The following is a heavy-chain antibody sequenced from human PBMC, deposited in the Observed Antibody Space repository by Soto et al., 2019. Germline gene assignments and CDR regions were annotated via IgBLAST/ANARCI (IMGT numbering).Heavy chain of an antibody. J-gene: IGHJ4*03. Sequence: QVQLHESGPGLVKPSQTLSLTCSVSGDSIRGGGHYWNWIRQFPGKGLEWIGYVYHSGSTHYNPSLRVRLTISIDTSKNLFSLRLISVTAADTALYYCARDTGLAPTVWLYLGHGTQVTVSS. CDR2: VYHSGST. CDR3: ARDTGLAPTVWLY. CDR1: GDSIRGGGHY. D-gene: IGHD3-9*01. V-gene: IGHV4-31*03.